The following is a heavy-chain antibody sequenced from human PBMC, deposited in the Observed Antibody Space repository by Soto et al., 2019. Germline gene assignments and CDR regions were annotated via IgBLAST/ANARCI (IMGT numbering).Heavy chain of an antibody. D-gene: IGHD3-3*01. CDR1: GGTFSSYA. Sequence: GASVKVSCKASGGTFSSYAISWVRQAPGQGLEWMGGIIPIFGTANYAQKFQGRVTITADESTSTAYMELSSLRSEDTAVYYCARRSGDYDFWSGSTQYYYYGMDVWGQGTTVTVSS. V-gene: IGHV1-69*13. CDR3: ARRSGDYDFWSGSTQYYYYGMDV. CDR2: IIPIFGTA. J-gene: IGHJ6*02.